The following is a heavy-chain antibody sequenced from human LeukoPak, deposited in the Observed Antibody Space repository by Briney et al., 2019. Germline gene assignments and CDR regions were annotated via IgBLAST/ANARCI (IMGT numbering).Heavy chain of an antibody. J-gene: IGHJ3*02. V-gene: IGHV3-30*18. Sequence: GRSLILSCAASGFTFSSYGMHWVRQAPGKGLEWVAVISYDGSNKYYADSVKGRFTISRDNSKNTLYLQMNSLRAEDTAVYYCAKYYDSSGYPDAFDIWGQGTMVTVSS. CDR1: GFTFSSYG. D-gene: IGHD3-22*01. CDR2: ISYDGSNK. CDR3: AKYYDSSGYPDAFDI.